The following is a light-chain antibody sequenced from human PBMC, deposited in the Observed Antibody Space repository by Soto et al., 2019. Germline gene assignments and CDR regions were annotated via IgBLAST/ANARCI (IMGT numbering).Light chain of an antibody. CDR2: DAS. CDR1: QSVSSY. J-gene: IGKJ5*01. V-gene: IGKV3-11*02. CDR3: QQYSNWPT. Sequence: EIVLTQSPATLSLSPGERATLSCRASQSVSSYLAWYQQKPGQDPRLLIYDASNRATGIPARFSGSGSGREFTLTISSLQSEDSALYYCQQYSNWPTFGQGTRLEIK.